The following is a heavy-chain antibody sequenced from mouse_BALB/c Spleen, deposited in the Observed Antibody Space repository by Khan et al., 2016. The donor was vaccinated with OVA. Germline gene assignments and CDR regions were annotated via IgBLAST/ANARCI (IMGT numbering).Heavy chain of an antibody. J-gene: IGHJ2*01. CDR2: ISYSGST. Sequence: EVQLKESGPGLVKPSQSLSLTCTITGYSITSGYGWNWIRQFPGNKLEWMGYISYSGSTNYNPSLKSRISITRDTSKNQFFLQLNSVTTEDTATYYCARTARIKYWGQGTTLTVSS. D-gene: IGHD1-2*01. CDR1: GYSITSGYG. CDR3: ARTARIKY. V-gene: IGHV3-2*02.